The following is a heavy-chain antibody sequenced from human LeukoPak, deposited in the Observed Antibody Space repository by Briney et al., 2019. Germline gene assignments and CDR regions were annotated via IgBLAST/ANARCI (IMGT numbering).Heavy chain of an antibody. CDR1: GGTFSSYA. D-gene: IGHD1-26*01. CDR2: IIPIFGTA. J-gene: IGHJ3*02. V-gene: IGHV1-69*05. CDR3: ASQRGPVIYSGSPGAFDI. Sequence: GASVKVSCKASGGTFSSYAISWVRQAPGQGLEWMGGIIPIFGTANYAQKFQGGVTITTDGSTSTAYMELSSLRSEDTAVYYCASQRGPVIYSGSPGAFDIWGQGTMVTVSS.